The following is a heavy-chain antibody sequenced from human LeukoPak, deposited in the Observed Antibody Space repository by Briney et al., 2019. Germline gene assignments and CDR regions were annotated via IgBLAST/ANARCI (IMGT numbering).Heavy chain of an antibody. CDR3: THFGFKGYCSSTSCYAANAFDI. D-gene: IGHD2-2*01. J-gene: IGHJ3*02. V-gene: IGHV2-5*02. CDR1: GFSLSTSGVG. Sequence: SGPTLVNPTQTLTLTCTFSGFSLSTSGVGVGWIRQPPGKALEWLALIYWDDDKRYRQSLKSRLTITKDTSKNQVVLTMTNMDPVDTATYYCTHFGFKGYCSSTSCYAANAFDIWGQGTLVTVSS. CDR2: IYWDDDK.